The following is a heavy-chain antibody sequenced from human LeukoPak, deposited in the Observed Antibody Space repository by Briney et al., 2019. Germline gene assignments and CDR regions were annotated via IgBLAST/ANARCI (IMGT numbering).Heavy chain of an antibody. CDR2: ISNDGSKK. D-gene: IGHD5-18*01. CDR1: GFTFSSYG. V-gene: IGHV3-30*18. CDR3: AKDRYSYAFEYSDS. Sequence: GGSLRLSCAASGFTFSSYGMHWVRQAPGKGLDWVAVISNDGSKKYYADSVKGRFTISRDNSKNTLSLQVSSPRTEDTAVYYCAKDRYSYAFEYSDSWGQGTLVTVSS. J-gene: IGHJ4*02.